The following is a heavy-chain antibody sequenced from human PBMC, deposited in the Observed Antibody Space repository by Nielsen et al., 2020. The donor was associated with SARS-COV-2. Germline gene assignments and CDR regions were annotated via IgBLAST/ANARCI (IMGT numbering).Heavy chain of an antibody. D-gene: IGHD3-22*01. CDR2: ISAYNGNT. V-gene: IGHV1-18*01. J-gene: IGHJ4*02. Sequence: ASVKVSCKASGYTFTSYGISWVRQAPGQGLEWMGWISAYNGNTNYAQKLQGRVTMTTGTSTSTAYMELRSLRSDDTAVYYCARHYYDSSGHIDAYYFDYWGQGTLVTVSS. CDR1: GYTFTSYG. CDR3: ARHYYDSSGHIDAYYFDY.